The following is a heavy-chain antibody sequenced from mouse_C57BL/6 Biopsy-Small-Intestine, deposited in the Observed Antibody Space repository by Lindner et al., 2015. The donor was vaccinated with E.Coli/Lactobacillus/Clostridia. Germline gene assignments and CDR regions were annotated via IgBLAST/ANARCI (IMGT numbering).Heavy chain of an antibody. V-gene: IGHV1-18*01. CDR1: GYTFTDYN. CDR3: ARNWYFDV. CDR2: TNPYYGGA. Sequence: VQLQESGAELVKPGASVKMSCKASGYTFTDYNMHWVKQSHGESLEWIGVTNPYYGGASYNQKFKGKATLTVDKSSNTAYMELRSLTSEDTAVYYCARNWYFDVWGTGTTVTVSS. J-gene: IGHJ1*03.